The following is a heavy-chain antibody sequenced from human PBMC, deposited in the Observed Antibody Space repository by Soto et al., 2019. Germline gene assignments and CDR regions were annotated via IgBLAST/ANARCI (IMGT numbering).Heavy chain of an antibody. CDR3: AREGQYYYFLKAADRIRDYVSVSAFLLTRSSDL. Sequence: PGKVLEWVSNIKHDRSEKYYVDYVKGQFTISRDNATNSLYLQMNSLRAEDTAVYYCAREGQYYYFLKAADRIRDYVSVSAFLLTRSSDL. V-gene: IGHV3-7*05. D-gene: IGHD3-9*01. CDR2: IKHDRSEK. J-gene: IGHJ2*01.